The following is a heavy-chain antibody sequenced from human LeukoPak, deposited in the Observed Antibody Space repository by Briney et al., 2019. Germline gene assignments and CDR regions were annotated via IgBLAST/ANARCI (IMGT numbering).Heavy chain of an antibody. CDR2: ISYDGSNK. CDR1: GFTFSNYA. D-gene: IGHD1-26*01. CDR3: AKERYSGSYGLGYFDY. V-gene: IGHV3-30*09. J-gene: IGHJ4*02. Sequence: PGGSLRLSCAASGFTFSNYAIHWVRQAPGKGLEWVAVISYDGSNKYYADSVKGRFAISRDNSKNTLFLQMNNLRAEDTAVYYCAKERYSGSYGLGYFDYWGQGTLVTVSS.